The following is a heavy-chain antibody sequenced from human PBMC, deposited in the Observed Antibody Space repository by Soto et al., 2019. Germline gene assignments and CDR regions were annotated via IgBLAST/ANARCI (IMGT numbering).Heavy chain of an antibody. Sequence: QVQLVESGGGVVQPGRSLRLSCAASGFTFSSYGMHWVRQAPGKGLEWVAVIWYDGSNKYYADSVKGRFTISRDNSKNTMYLQMNSLRAEDTAVYYCARSPGEAVAGTRFSYYGMDVWGQGTTVTVSS. D-gene: IGHD6-19*01. CDR2: IWYDGSNK. CDR1: GFTFSSYG. J-gene: IGHJ6*02. CDR3: ARSPGEAVAGTRFSYYGMDV. V-gene: IGHV3-33*01.